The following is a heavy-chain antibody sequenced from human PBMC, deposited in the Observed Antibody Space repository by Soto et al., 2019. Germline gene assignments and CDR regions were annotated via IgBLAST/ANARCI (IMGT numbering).Heavy chain of an antibody. CDR3: AKGTPPSSSSLYYFDY. D-gene: IGHD6-6*01. V-gene: IGHV3-23*01. CDR1: GFTFSSYA. Sequence: GGSLRLSCAASGFTFSSYAMSWVRQAPGKGLEWVSAISGSGESTYYADSVKGRFTISRDNSKNTLYLQMNSLRAEDTAVYYCAKGTPPSSSSLYYFDYWGQGTLVTVSS. CDR2: ISGSGEST. J-gene: IGHJ4*02.